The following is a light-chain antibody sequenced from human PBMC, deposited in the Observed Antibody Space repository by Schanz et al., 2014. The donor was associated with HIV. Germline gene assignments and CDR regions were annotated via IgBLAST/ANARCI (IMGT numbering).Light chain of an antibody. CDR3: QQYDSSPYT. Sequence: EIVLTQSPGTLSLSPGERATLSCRASQSVSDNYLAWYQQRPGQAPRLLIYGASNRATGIPDRFSGSGSETDFTLTITRLEPEDFAVYYCQQYDSSPYTFGRGTKLEI. V-gene: IGKV3-20*01. J-gene: IGKJ2*01. CDR1: QSVSDNY. CDR2: GAS.